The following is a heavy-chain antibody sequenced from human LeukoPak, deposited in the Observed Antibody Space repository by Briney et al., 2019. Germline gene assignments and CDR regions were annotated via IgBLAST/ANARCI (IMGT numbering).Heavy chain of an antibody. D-gene: IGHD3-22*01. CDR2: IYVSGNT. V-gene: IGHV4-4*07. CDR1: SDSISSYC. Sequence: SETLSLTCNVSSDSISSYCWSWIRQPAGKGLEWIGRIYVSGNTNYSPSLRSRVSMSLDTSKNQFYLKLTSVTAADTAVYYCARGDYYDRSGVAFDYSGQGTLVTVSS. J-gene: IGHJ4*02. CDR3: ARGDYYDRSGVAFDY.